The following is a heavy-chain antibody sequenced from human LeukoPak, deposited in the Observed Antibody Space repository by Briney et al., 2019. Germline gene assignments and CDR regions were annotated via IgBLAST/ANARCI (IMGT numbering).Heavy chain of an antibody. V-gene: IGHV4-30-4*01. J-gene: IGHJ4*02. CDR1: GGSISSVDYY. CDR2: IYYSGST. Sequence: SETLSLTCTVSGGSISSVDYYWSWIRQPPGKGLEWIGYIYYSGSTYYNPSLKSRVTISVDTSKNQFSLKLSSVTAADTAVYYCARVRATGHFDYWGQGTLVTVSS. CDR3: ARVRATGHFDY.